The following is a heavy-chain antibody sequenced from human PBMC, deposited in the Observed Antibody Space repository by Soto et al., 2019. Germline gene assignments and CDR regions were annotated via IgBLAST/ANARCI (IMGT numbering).Heavy chain of an antibody. CDR1: GFTFSNAW. Sequence: GGSLRLSCAASGFTFSNAWINWVRQAPGKGLEWVGRIKSKTDGGTTDFAAPVKGRFAISRDDSKNMVYLQMNSLKTEDTAVYYCTRHVDGIVGATTVGGYWGQGTLVTVSS. CDR2: IKSKTDGGTT. J-gene: IGHJ4*02. D-gene: IGHD1-26*01. V-gene: IGHV3-15*07. CDR3: TRHVDGIVGATTVGGY.